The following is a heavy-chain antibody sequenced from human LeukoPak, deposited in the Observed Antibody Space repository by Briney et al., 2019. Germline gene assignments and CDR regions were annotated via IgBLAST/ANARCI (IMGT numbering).Heavy chain of an antibody. CDR1: GFTFSSYS. J-gene: IGHJ4*02. D-gene: IGHD1-26*01. Sequence: GGSLRLSCAASGFTFSSYSMNWVRQAPGKGLEWISYISAGSDYIYYTDSVKGRFTISRDNAKNSLYLQLNSLRVEDTAVYYCARWGLGPSFDYWGRGTLVTVSS. CDR2: ISAGSDYI. V-gene: IGHV3-21*05. CDR3: ARWGLGPSFDY.